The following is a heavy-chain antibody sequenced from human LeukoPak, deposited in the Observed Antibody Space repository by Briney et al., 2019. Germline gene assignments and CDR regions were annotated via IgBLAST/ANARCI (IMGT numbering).Heavy chain of an antibody. CDR3: ARVRGGEYSSSSGGFDY. J-gene: IGHJ4*02. V-gene: IGHV3-23*01. Sequence: GGSLRLSCAASRFTFSSYAMTWVRQAPGRGLEWVSALSGSGDSTYYADSVKGRFTISRDTSMSTLFLQMNSLRAEDTAVYFCARVRGGEYSSSSGGFDYWGQGTLVTVSS. CDR2: LSGSGDST. CDR1: RFTFSSYA. D-gene: IGHD6-6*01.